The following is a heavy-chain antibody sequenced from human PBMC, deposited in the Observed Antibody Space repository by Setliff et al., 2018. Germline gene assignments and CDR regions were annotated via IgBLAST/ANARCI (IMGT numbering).Heavy chain of an antibody. D-gene: IGHD1-26*01. Sequence: PGGSLRLSCEGSGLTLSHYWMHWVRQGPGKGLVWVSYINFDVTSTNYADFVKGRFTISRDNAKNTVYLQMNRLRADDTAVYYCIRDWGEAGSTNAFDIWGQGTVVTVSS. V-gene: IGHV3-74*01. CDR2: INFDVTST. CDR3: IRDWGEAGSTNAFDI. CDR1: GLTLSHYW. J-gene: IGHJ3*02.